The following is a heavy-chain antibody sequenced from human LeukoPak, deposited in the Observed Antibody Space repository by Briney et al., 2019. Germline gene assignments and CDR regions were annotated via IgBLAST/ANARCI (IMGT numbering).Heavy chain of an antibody. CDR3: ARGRCSGGSCYSGRYFDY. CDR2: IYYSGST. CDR1: GGSMSSYY. D-gene: IGHD2-15*01. V-gene: IGHV4-59*12. J-gene: IGHJ4*02. Sequence: SETLSLTCTVSGGSMSSYYWSWIRQPPGKGLEWSGYIYYSGSTNYNPSLKSRVTISVDTSKNQFSLKLSSVTAADTAVYYCARGRCSGGSCYSGRYFDYWGQGTLVTVSS.